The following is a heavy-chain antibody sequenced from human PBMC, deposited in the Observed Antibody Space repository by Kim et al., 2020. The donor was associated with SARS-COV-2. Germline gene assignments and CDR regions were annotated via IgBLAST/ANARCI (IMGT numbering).Heavy chain of an antibody. CDR2: ST. J-gene: IGHJ4*02. CDR3: ARGLRRWFDY. D-gene: IGHD3-16*01. V-gene: IGHV3-53*04. Sequence: STYYADSVKGRFTISRHNSKNTLYLQMNSLRAEDTAVYYCARGLRRWFDYWGQGTLVTVSS.